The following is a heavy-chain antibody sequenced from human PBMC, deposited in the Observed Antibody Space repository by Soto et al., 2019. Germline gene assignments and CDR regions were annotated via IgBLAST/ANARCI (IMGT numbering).Heavy chain of an antibody. D-gene: IGHD3-16*01. V-gene: IGHV5-51*01. CDR1: GYIIKNYW. CDR2: IFPDDSDT. J-gene: IGHJ4*02. CDR3: FRGGVTSRTFDY. Sequence: PGESLKISCKASGYIIKNYWIGWVRQMPGQGLEWMGIIFPDDSDTRYSPSFQGHVTISVDKSISTAYVQWSSLKASDSAIYYCFRGGVTSRTFDYWGQGTQVTVSS.